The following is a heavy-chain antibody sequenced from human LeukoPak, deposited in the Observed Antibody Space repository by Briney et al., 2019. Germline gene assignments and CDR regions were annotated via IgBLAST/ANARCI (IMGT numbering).Heavy chain of an antibody. CDR2: IYHSGST. V-gene: IGHV4-30-2*01. CDR3: ARERDIVVGTNWFDP. D-gene: IGHD2-2*01. CDR1: GGSISSGGYS. Sequence: SETLSLTCAVSGGSISSGGYSWSWIRQPPGKGLEWIGYIYHSGSTYYNPSLKSRVTISVDRSKNQFSLKLSSVTAADTAVYYCARERDIVVGTNWFDPWGQGTPVTVSS. J-gene: IGHJ5*02.